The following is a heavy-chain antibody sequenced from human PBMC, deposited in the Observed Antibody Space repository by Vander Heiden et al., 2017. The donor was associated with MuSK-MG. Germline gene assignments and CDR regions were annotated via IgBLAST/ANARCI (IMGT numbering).Heavy chain of an antibody. CDR1: GDSLSSNSAA. Sequence: QVQLQQSGPGLVKPSQTLPLTCAISGDSLSSNSAAWNWIRQSPSRGLEWLGRTYYRSKWYNDYAVSVKSRITINPDTSKNQFSLQLNSVNPEDTAVYYCAREGYCSGGSCYEGFDPWGQGTLVTVSS. J-gene: IGHJ5*02. D-gene: IGHD2-15*01. CDR2: TYYRSKWYN. CDR3: AREGYCSGGSCYEGFDP. V-gene: IGHV6-1*01.